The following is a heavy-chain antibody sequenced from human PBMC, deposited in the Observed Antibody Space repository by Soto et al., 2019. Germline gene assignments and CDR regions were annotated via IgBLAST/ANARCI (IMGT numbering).Heavy chain of an antibody. CDR1: GFTFSDYY. CDR2: ISSIGTTI. Sequence: GGSLRLSCAASGFTFSDYYMSWSRQAPGKGLEWVSYISSIGTTIYYADSVQGRFTISRDNAKNSLYLQMNSLRAEDTAMYYCARVVAVPGDTFDIWGQGTMVTVSS. D-gene: IGHD2-15*01. V-gene: IGHV3-11*01. CDR3: ARVVAVPGDTFDI. J-gene: IGHJ3*02.